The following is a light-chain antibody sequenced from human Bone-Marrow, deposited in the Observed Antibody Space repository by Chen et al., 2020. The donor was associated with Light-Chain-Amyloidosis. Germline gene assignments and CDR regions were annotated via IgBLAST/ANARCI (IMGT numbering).Light chain of an antibody. Sequence: SYVLTQPPSVSVAPGQTARLTCEGDNIGSAAVHWYQHKPGQAPVLVVYDDRDRPSGIPERFSGSNSGNTATLTISRVEAGDEADYFCQVWDSSLNHVFGTGTKVSVL. CDR2: DDR. V-gene: IGLV3-21*02. J-gene: IGLJ1*01. CDR1: NIGSAA. CDR3: QVWDSSLNHV.